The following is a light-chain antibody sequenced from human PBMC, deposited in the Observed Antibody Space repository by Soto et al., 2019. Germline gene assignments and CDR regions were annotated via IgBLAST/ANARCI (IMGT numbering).Light chain of an antibody. CDR2: DVD. V-gene: IGLV2-11*01. CDR1: NSDVGHYNY. CDR3: SSYAGYSTSVV. Sequence: QSALTQPRSVSGSPGQSVTISCTGTNSDVGHYNYVSWYQQHPGKAPKLIIFDVDKRPSGVPDRFSGSKSGNTASLTVSGLQAEDEADYYCSSYAGYSTSVVFGGGTQLTVL. J-gene: IGLJ2*01.